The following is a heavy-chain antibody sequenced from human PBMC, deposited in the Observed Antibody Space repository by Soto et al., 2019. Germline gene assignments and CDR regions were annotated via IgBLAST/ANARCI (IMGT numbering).Heavy chain of an antibody. Sequence: TLSLTCAVSGYSISSGYYWCWIRQPPGKGLEWIGSVYHSGSTYYNPSLKSRVTISVDPSKNQFSLKLSSVTAADTAVYYCASKWELLDGIYPSDDDFEIWGLGKRVTVS. D-gene: IGHD3-3*01. CDR2: VYHSGST. V-gene: IGHV4-38-2*01. CDR3: ASKWELLDGIYPSDDDFEI. CDR1: GYSISSGYY. J-gene: IGHJ3*02.